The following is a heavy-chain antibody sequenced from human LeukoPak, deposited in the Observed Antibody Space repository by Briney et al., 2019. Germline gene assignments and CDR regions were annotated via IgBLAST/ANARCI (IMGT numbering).Heavy chain of an antibody. J-gene: IGHJ4*02. V-gene: IGHV3-23*01. Sequence: GGSLRLSCAASGFTFSNYAMSWVRQAPGMGQEWISAISGGGGSTYHADSVKGRFTISRDNSKNTLYLQMNSLRVEDTAVYYCARGRPHGNDYWGQGTLVTVSS. CDR3: ARGRPHGNDY. CDR1: GFTFSNYA. CDR2: ISGGGGST. D-gene: IGHD4-23*01.